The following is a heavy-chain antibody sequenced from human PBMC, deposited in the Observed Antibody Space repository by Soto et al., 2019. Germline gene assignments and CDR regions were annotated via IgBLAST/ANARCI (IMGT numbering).Heavy chain of an antibody. Sequence: SETLPLTCAVYGGSFSGYYWSWIRQPPGKGLEWIGEINHSGSTNYNPSLKSRVTISVDTSKNQFSLKLSSVTAADTAVYYCARGGIIPKNCSGGSCYSNWFDPWGQGTLVTVSS. CDR2: INHSGST. CDR1: GGSFSGYY. CDR3: ARGGIIPKNCSGGSCYSNWFDP. J-gene: IGHJ5*02. D-gene: IGHD2-15*01. V-gene: IGHV4-34*01.